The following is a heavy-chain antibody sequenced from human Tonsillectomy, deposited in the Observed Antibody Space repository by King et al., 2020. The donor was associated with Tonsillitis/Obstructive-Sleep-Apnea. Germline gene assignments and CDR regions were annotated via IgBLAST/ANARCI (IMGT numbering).Heavy chain of an antibody. D-gene: IGHD3-10*01. Sequence: VQLQQWGAGLLKPSETLSLTCAVYGGSFSGYYWSWIRQPPGKGLEWIGEINHSGSTNYTPSLKSRVTISVDTSKNQFSLKLSSVTAADTAVYYCARGPMYYYGAGSYGRNWFDPWGQGTLVTVSS. J-gene: IGHJ5*02. CDR3: ARGPMYYYGAGSYGRNWFDP. CDR2: INHSGST. CDR1: GGSFSGYY. V-gene: IGHV4-34*01.